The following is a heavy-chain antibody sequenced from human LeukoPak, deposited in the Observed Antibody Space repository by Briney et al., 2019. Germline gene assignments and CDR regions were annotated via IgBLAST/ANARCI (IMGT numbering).Heavy chain of an antibody. CDR2: IIPIFGTA. J-gene: IGHJ6*03. D-gene: IGHD6-19*01. CDR1: GYSFTGYY. Sequence: ASVKVSCKSSGYSFTGYYMHWVRQAPGQGLEWMGGIIPIFGTANYAQKFQGRVTITADKSTSTAYMELSSLRSEDTAVYYCARGRSRGAVAVYYYMDVWGKGTTVTVSS. CDR3: ARGRSRGAVAVYYYMDV. V-gene: IGHV1-69*06.